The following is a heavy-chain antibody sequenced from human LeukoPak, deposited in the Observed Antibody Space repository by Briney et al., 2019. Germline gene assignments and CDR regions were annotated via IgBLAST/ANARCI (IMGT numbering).Heavy chain of an antibody. CDR1: GGSISSGSYY. J-gene: IGHJ5*02. CDR3: ARAPVPASLFDP. Sequence: SQTLSLTCTVSGGSISSGSYYWSWIRQPAGKGLEWIGRIYTSGSTNYNPSLKSRVTISVDTSKNQFSLKLSSVTAADTAVYYCARAPVPASLFDPWGQGTLVTVSS. V-gene: IGHV4-61*02. D-gene: IGHD2-2*01. CDR2: IYTSGST.